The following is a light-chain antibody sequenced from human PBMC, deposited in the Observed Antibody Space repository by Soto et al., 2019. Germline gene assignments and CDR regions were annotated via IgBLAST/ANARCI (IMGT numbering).Light chain of an antibody. CDR1: SSDVGGYNY. CDR3: SSYTTSNTRQIV. Sequence: QSALTQPASVPGSPGQSITIFCTGTSSDVGGYNYVSWYQHHPGKAPKLLIYDVSNRPSGVSNRFSGSKSDNTASLTISGLQPEDEADYYCSSYTTSNTRQIVFGTGTKVTVL. J-gene: IGLJ1*01. V-gene: IGLV2-14*03. CDR2: DVS.